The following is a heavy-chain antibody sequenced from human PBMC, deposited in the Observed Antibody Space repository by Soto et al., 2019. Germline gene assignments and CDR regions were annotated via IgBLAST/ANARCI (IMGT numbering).Heavy chain of an antibody. D-gene: IGHD3-9*01. V-gene: IGHV5-10-1*01. CDR2: IDPGDSSA. CDR3: APRYSSRADCYSDS. CDR1: GYTFFNFL. J-gene: IGHJ4*02. Sequence: PXESLKLSWHCSGYTFFNFLSVLLVKVPGKGLEWVGRIDPGDSSATYSPTFQGHVTISADRSTRSAYLQWRSLRASDTAIYSCAPRYSSRADCYSDSWGQGSLVTVSS.